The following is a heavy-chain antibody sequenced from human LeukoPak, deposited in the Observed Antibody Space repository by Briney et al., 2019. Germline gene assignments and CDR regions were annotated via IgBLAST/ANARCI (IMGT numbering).Heavy chain of an antibody. CDR1: GGSISSYY. Sequence: SETLSLTCTVSGGSISSYYWSWIRQPPGKGLEWIGYIYYSGSTNYNPSLKSRVAISVDTSKNQFSLKLSSVTAADTAVYYCARDGQGVVPAAPYFDYWGQGTLVTVSS. D-gene: IGHD2-2*01. CDR3: ARDGQGVVPAAPYFDY. V-gene: IGHV4-59*01. J-gene: IGHJ4*02. CDR2: IYYSGST.